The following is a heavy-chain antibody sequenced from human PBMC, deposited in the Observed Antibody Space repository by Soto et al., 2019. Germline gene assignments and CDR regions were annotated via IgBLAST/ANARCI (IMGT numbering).Heavy chain of an antibody. CDR1: GYTFTSYY. D-gene: IGHD4-17*01. CDR2: INPSGGST. Sequence: QVQLVQSGAEVKKPGASVKVSCKASGYTFTSYYMHWVRQAPGQGLEWMGIINPSGGSTSYAQKFQGRVTMTRDTSTSTVYMELSSLRSEDTAVYYCARSGGDYGSIYYFYGMDVWGQGTTVTVSS. CDR3: ARSGGDYGSIYYFYGMDV. V-gene: IGHV1-46*03. J-gene: IGHJ6*02.